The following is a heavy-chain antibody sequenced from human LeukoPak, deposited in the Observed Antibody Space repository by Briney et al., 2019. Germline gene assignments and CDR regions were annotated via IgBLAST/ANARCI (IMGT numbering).Heavy chain of an antibody. CDR3: ARDGHSSGSSNWFGP. J-gene: IGHJ5*02. Sequence: ASVKVSCKASGYTFTSYGISWVRQAPGQGLEWMGWISAYNGNTNYAQKLQGRVTMTTDTSTSTAYMELRSLRSDDTAVYYCARDGHSSGSSNWFGPWGQGTLVTVSS. CDR2: ISAYNGNT. V-gene: IGHV1-18*01. CDR1: GYTFTSYG. D-gene: IGHD3-22*01.